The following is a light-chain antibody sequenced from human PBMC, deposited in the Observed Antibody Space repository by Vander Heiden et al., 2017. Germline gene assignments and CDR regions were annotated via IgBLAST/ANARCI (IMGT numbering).Light chain of an antibody. J-gene: IGKJ2*01. V-gene: IGKV1-39*01. CDR1: QSINNY. CDR2: AAS. Sequence: DIQLTQSPPSVSASVGDRVTITCRASQSINNYLNWYQQRPGKAPKLLMTAASSLETGVKSRFSGSGYGSDFTLTITSLQPEDFATYYCQQSNSNHLSYTFGQGTKMEIK. CDR3: QQSNSNHLSYT.